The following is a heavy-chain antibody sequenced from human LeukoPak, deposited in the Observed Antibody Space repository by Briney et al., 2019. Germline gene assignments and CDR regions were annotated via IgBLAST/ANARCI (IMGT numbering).Heavy chain of an antibody. CDR3: AKDLSSGSRRAY. J-gene: IGHJ4*02. CDR1: GFTFSSYS. CDR2: ISSGSSTI. Sequence: GGSLRLSCAASGFTFSSYSMNWVRQAPGKGLEWISYISSGSSTIYYVDSVKGRFTISRDNAKNSLYLQMNSLRAEDTGVYYCAKDLSSGSRRAYWGQGTPVTVSS. V-gene: IGHV3-48*01. D-gene: IGHD6-19*01.